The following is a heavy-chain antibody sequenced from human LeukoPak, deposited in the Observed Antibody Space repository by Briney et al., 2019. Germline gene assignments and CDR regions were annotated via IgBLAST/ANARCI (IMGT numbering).Heavy chain of an antibody. J-gene: IGHJ6*02. D-gene: IGHD2-15*01. CDR2: IVPILGIA. CDR1: GGTFSSYA. CDR3: ARVVLRCSGGSCYSFYYYGMDV. V-gene: IGHV1-69*04. Sequence: SVKVSCKASGGTFSSYAISWVRQAPGQGLEWMGRIVPILGIANYAQKFQGRVTITADKSTSTAYMELSSLRSEDTAVYYCARVVLRCSGGSCYSFYYYGMDVWGQGTTVTVSS.